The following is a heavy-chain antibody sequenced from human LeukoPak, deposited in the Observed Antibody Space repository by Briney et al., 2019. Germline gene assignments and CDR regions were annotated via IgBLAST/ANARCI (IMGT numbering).Heavy chain of an antibody. D-gene: IGHD3-22*01. CDR2: IYHSGST. J-gene: IGHJ4*02. Sequence: SQTLSLTCAVSGGSISSGGYSWSWIRQPPGKGLEWIGYIYHSGSTYYNPSLKSRVTISVGTSKNQFSLKLSSVTAADTAVYYCARTAYYDSRGGLDYWGQGTLVTVSS. CDR3: ARTAYYDSRGGLDY. CDR1: GGSISSGGYS. V-gene: IGHV4-30-2*01.